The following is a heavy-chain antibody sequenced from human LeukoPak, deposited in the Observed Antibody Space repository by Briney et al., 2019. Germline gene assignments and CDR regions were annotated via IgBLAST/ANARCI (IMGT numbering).Heavy chain of an antibody. CDR3: ARAYGDLGY. D-gene: IGHD4-17*01. CDR1: GVAFRSYA. CDR2: IGSNGGDT. J-gene: IGHJ4*02. V-gene: IGHV3-23*01. Sequence: GGSLRLSCAASGVAFRSYAMSWVRQAPGKGLEWVSTIGSNGGDTNYADSVKGRFTISRDNSKNTLYLQMNTLRAEDTAVYYCARAYGDLGYWGQGTLVTVSS.